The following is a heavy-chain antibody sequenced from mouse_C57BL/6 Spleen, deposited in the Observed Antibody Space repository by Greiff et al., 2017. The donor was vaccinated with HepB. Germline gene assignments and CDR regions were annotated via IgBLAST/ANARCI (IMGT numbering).Heavy chain of an antibody. CDR2: IDPENGDT. J-gene: IGHJ2*01. CDR1: GFNIKDDY. CDR3: TTGDYGNFYFDY. V-gene: IGHV14-4*01. Sequence: EVKLMESGAELVRPGASVKLSCTASGFNIKDDYMHWVKQRPEQGLEWIGWIDPENGDTEYASKFQGKATITADTSSNTAYLQLSSLTSEDTAVYYCTTGDYGNFYFDYWGQGTTLTVSS. D-gene: IGHD2-1*01.